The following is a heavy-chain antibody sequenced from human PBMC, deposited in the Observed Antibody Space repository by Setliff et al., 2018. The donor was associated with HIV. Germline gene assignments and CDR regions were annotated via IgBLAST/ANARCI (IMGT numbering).Heavy chain of an antibody. D-gene: IGHD5-18*01. CDR3: ARRRGYGYGSDAFDF. J-gene: IGHJ3*01. CDR2: IYYSGRT. Sequence: SETLSLTCTVSGGSISSSGYYWGWIRQPPGKGLEWIGSIYYSGRTYYNQSLKRRVTISVDTSKNHFSLKLSSVTAADTAVYYCARRRGYGYGSDAFDFWGQGTMVTVSS. V-gene: IGHV4-39*02. CDR1: GGSISSSGYY.